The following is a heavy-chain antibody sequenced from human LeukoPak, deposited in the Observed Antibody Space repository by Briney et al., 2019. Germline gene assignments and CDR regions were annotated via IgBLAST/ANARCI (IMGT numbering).Heavy chain of an antibody. CDR2: MNPNSGNT. CDR3: ARSYYDFWSGYYSFDY. CDR1: GYTFTSYD. Sequence: ASVKVSCKASGYTFTSYDINWVRQATGQGLEWVGWMNPNSGNTGYAQKFQGRVTITRNTSISTAYMELSSLRSEDTAVYYCARSYYDFWSGYYSFDYWGQGTLVTVSS. J-gene: IGHJ4*02. V-gene: IGHV1-8*03. D-gene: IGHD3-3*01.